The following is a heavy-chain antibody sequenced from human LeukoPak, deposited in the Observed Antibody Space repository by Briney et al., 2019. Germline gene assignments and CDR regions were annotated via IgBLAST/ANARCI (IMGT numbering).Heavy chain of an antibody. CDR1: VYSFTSYW. CDR2: IYPGDSDT. D-gene: IGHD3-10*01. V-gene: IGHV5-51*01. Sequence: KLGESLKISCKASVYSFTSYWIAWVRRMPGKGLEWMGIIYPGDSDTRYSPSFQGQVTISADKSISTAYLQWSSLKASDTAMYYCVVLSGESDELDYWGQGTLVTVSS. J-gene: IGHJ4*02. CDR3: VVLSGESDELDY.